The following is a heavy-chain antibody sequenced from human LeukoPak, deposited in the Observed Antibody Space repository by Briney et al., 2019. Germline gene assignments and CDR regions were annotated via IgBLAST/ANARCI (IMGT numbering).Heavy chain of an antibody. CDR2: ISYDGSNK. Sequence: PGGSLRLSCAASGFTFSSYAMHWVRQAPGKGLEWVAVISYDGSNKYYADSVKGRFTISRDNSKNTLYLQMNSLRAEDTAVYYCASGGSGCIDYWGQGTLVTVSS. D-gene: IGHD6-19*01. J-gene: IGHJ4*02. CDR3: ASGGSGCIDY. V-gene: IGHV3-30*04. CDR1: GFTFSSYA.